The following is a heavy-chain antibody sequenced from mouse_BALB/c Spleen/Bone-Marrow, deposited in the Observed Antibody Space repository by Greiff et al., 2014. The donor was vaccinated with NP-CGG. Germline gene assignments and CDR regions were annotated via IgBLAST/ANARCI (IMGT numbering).Heavy chain of an antibody. CDR2: IWADGST. Sequence: QVQLKESGPGLVAPSQSLSISCTVSGFSLTSYGVHWVRQPPGKGLEWLGVIWADGSTNYNSALMSRLSISKDNSKSQVFLKMNSLQTDDTAMDYCARITTATGAMDYWGQGTSVTVSS. V-gene: IGHV2-9*02. J-gene: IGHJ4*01. CDR3: ARITTATGAMDY. CDR1: GFSLTSYG. D-gene: IGHD1-2*01.